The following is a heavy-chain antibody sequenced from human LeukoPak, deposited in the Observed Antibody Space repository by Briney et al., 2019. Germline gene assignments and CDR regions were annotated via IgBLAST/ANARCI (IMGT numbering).Heavy chain of an antibody. CDR2: ISGSGGST. J-gene: IGHJ6*03. V-gene: IGHV3-23*01. D-gene: IGHD3-10*01. CDR1: GFTFSSYA. CDR3: AKNYGSGSSVKYYYYMDV. Sequence: PGGSLRLSCAASGFTFSSYAMSWVRQAPGKGLEWVSAISGSGGSTYYADSVKGRFTISRDNSKNTLYLQMNSVRAEDSAVYYCAKNYGSGSSVKYYYYMDVWGKGTTVTVSS.